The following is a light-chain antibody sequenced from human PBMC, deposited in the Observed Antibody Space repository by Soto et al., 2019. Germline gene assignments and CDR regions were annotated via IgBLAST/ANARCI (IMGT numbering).Light chain of an antibody. CDR1: QSISSTN. V-gene: IGKV3-20*01. J-gene: IGKJ5*01. CDR3: QHYGSVPRIT. Sequence: ESFFKHAPGTLSLSPVERSTLSCMAIQSISSTNLAWYQQKPGQAPRLLIYGASSRATGIPDRFSGSGSGTDFSLTISRLEPEDFAVYCCQHYGSVPRITFGQGRRLEIK. CDR2: GAS.